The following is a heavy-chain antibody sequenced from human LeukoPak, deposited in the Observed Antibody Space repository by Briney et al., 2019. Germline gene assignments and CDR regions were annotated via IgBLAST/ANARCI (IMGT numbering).Heavy chain of an antibody. CDR1: GFTFSSYS. CDR2: ISSSSSYI. CDR3: ARDPGYYYDSSGHPAGALDY. D-gene: IGHD3-22*01. Sequence: TGGSLRLSCAASGFTFSSYSMNWVRQAPGKGLEWVSSISSSSSYIYYADSVKGRFTISRDNAKNSLYLQMNSLRAEDTAVYYCARDPGYYYDSSGHPAGALDYWGQGTLVTVSS. J-gene: IGHJ4*02. V-gene: IGHV3-21*01.